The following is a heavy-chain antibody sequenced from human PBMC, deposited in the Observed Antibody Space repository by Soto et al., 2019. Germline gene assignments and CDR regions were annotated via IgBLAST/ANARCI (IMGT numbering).Heavy chain of an antibody. CDR2: ISGSGGST. CDR1: GDSMSSSDYY. CDR3: AICLIGSLPYYIVY. J-gene: IGHJ6*03. V-gene: IGHV3-23*01. Sequence: ETLSLTCAVSGDSMSSSDYYWGWIRQPPGKGLEWVSAISGSGGSTYYADSVKGRFTISRDNSKNTLYLQMNSLRAEDTAVYYCAICLIGSLPYYIVYWG. D-gene: IGHD2-15*01.